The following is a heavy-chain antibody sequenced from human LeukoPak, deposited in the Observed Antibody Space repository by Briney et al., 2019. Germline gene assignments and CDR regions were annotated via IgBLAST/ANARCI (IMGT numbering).Heavy chain of an antibody. D-gene: IGHD3-3*02. CDR2: IRYDGSNK. J-gene: IGHJ3*02. CDR3: AAVPHFWSGPDAFDI. Sequence: PGGSLRLSCAASGFTFSSYGMHWVRQAPGKGLEWVAFIRYDGSNKYYADSVKGRFTISRDNSKNTLYLQMNSLRAEDTAVYYCAAVPHFWSGPDAFDIWGQGTMVTVSS. V-gene: IGHV3-30*02. CDR1: GFTFSSYG.